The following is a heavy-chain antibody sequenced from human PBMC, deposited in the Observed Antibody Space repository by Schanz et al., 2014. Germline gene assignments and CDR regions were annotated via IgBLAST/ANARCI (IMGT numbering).Heavy chain of an antibody. D-gene: IGHD1-20*01. CDR3: ATEGPRGTRHPISYNWAMDY. Sequence: EVQLVESGGGLVRPGGSLRLSCTTSGLIFSTYTLNWVRQAPGKGLEWISYISFSGNTIYYADSVKGRFAISRDNAKNSVFLQMNRLRAEDTAVYYCATEGPRGTRHPISYNWAMDYWGQGTKVTVAS. CDR1: GLIFSTYT. CDR2: ISFSGNTI. V-gene: IGHV3-48*01. J-gene: IGHJ4*03.